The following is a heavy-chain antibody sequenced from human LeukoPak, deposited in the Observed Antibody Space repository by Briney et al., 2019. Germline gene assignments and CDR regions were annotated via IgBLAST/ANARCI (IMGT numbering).Heavy chain of an antibody. Sequence: PGRSLRLSCAASGFTFSSYWMHWVRQAPGKGLVWVSRINSDGSSTSYADSVKGRFTISRDNAKNTLYLQMNSLRAEDTAVYYCASSSGWYDFDYWGQGTLVTVSS. D-gene: IGHD6-19*01. CDR2: INSDGSST. CDR3: ASSSGWYDFDY. CDR1: GFTFSSYW. V-gene: IGHV3-74*01. J-gene: IGHJ4*02.